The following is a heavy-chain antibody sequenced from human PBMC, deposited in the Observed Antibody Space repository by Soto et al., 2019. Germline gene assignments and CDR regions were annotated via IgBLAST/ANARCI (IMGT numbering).Heavy chain of an antibody. CDR2: IIPIFGTA. D-gene: IGHD3-3*01. CDR1: GGTFNSYA. CDR3: ASPGVTNLKIWSGYYNY. Sequence: SVKVSCKASGGTFNSYAISWVRQAPGQGLEWMGGIIPIFGTANYAQKFQGRVTITADESTSTAYMELSSLRSEDTAVYYCASPGVTNLKIWSGYYNYWGQGTLVTVSS. V-gene: IGHV1-69*13. J-gene: IGHJ4*02.